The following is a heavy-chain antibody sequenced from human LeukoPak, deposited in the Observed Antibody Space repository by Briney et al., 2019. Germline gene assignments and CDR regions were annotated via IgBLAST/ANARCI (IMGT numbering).Heavy chain of an antibody. V-gene: IGHV1-18*01. J-gene: IGHJ5*02. CDR3: ARDLIYTTSWYDH. CDR1: NYTFTNCG. Sequence: GASVKVSCKTSNYTFTNCGISWVRQAPGQGLEWMGWISAYTGITSFAQKFQGRVTMTTDTSTSTAYMELRSLRSDDTAIYYCARDLIYTTSWYDHWGQGTLVTVSS. CDR2: ISAYTGIT. D-gene: IGHD2-2*01.